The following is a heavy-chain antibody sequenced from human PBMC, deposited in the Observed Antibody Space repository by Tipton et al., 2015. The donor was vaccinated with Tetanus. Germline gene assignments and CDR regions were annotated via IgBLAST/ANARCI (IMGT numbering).Heavy chain of an antibody. CDR3: ARASHFQWERVRLDY. J-gene: IGHJ4*02. D-gene: IGHD1-1*01. CDR2: INTSGSS. Sequence: LVQPSETLSLICTVSGGSISSYYWSWIRQSAAMGLEWIGRINTSGSSDYNPSLKGRVTMPIDTSGNRFSLDLTSVTAADTAIYYCARASHFQWERVRLDYWGQGLRVTVSS. CDR1: GGSISSYY. V-gene: IGHV4-4*07.